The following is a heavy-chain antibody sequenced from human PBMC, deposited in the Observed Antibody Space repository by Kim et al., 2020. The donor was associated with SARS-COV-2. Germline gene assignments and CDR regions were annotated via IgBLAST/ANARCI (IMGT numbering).Heavy chain of an antibody. CDR1: GFTFSNSE. V-gene: IGHV3-48*03. CDR3: ARVLRYCTSASCYLDY. Sequence: GGSLRLSCAASGFTFSNSEMNWVRQAPGKGLEWVSYISSSGSAIYYADSVKGRFIISRDNAKSSLYLQMNSLRAEDTAVYYCARVLRYCTSASCYLDYWGQGTLVTVSS. J-gene: IGHJ4*02. D-gene: IGHD2-2*01. CDR2: ISSSGSAI.